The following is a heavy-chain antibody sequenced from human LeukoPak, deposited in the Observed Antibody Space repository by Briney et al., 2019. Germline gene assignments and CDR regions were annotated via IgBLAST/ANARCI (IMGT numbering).Heavy chain of an antibody. CDR2: ISGSGGST. Sequence: PGGSLRLSCEASGFSFSAAWMTWVRQAPGKGLEWVSAISGSGGSTHYADSVKGRFTISRDNSKNTLYLQMNSLRAEDTAVYYCAKDTYTQLGYCSDYWGQGTLVTVSS. CDR1: GFSFSAAW. V-gene: IGHV3-23*01. D-gene: IGHD2-15*01. CDR3: AKDTYTQLGYCSDY. J-gene: IGHJ4*02.